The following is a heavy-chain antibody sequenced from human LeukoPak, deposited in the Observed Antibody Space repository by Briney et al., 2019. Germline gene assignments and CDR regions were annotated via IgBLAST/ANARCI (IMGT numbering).Heavy chain of an antibody. V-gene: IGHV1-8*03. CDR1: GYTLTSYD. Sequence: ASVKVSCKASGYTLTSYDINWVRQAPGQGLEWMGWMNPNSGNTGYAQKFQGRVTITRNTSISTAYMELSSLRSEDTAVYYCAIYCSSTSCYNRALDYWGQGTLVTVSS. J-gene: IGHJ4*02. CDR3: AIYCSSTSCYNRALDY. CDR2: MNPNSGNT. D-gene: IGHD2-2*02.